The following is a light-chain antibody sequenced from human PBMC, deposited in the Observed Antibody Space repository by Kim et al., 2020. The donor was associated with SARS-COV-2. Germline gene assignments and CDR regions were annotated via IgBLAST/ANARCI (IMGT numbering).Light chain of an antibody. Sequence: SYELTQPPSVSVSPGQTASITCSGDKLGDKYACWYQQKPGQSPVPVIYQDSKRPSGIPERFSGSNSGNTATLTISGTQAMDEADYYCQAWDSSTGVFGGGTQLTVL. CDR2: QDS. CDR3: QAWDSSTGV. V-gene: IGLV3-1*01. J-gene: IGLJ2*01. CDR1: KLGDKY.